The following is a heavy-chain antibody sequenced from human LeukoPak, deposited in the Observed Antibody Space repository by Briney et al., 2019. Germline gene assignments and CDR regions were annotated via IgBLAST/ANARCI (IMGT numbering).Heavy chain of an antibody. V-gene: IGHV3-21*01. CDR1: GFTFSSYS. D-gene: IGHD4-17*01. CDR2: ISSSRSYI. Sequence: GGSLRLSCAASGFTFSSYSMNWVRQAPGKGLEWVSSISSSRSYIYYADSVKGRFTISRDNAKNSLYLQMNSLRAEDTAVYYCARYGDSHFDYWGQGTLVTVSS. CDR3: ARYGDSHFDY. J-gene: IGHJ4*02.